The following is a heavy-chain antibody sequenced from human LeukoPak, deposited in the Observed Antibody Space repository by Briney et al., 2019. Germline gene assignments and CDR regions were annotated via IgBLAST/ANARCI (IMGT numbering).Heavy chain of an antibody. J-gene: IGHJ3*02. V-gene: IGHV1-18*01. CDR2: IGAHDGST. CDR3: ARDRIRFLEWLPPFDAFDI. Sequence: ASVKVSCKTSGYDFGTYGVSWVRQASGEGLELMGWIGAHDGSTNYAQKFQDRVTLTTDTATSTAYMELRSLRSDDTAIYYCARDRIRFLEWLPPFDAFDIWGQGTLVVVSS. CDR1: GYDFGTYG. D-gene: IGHD3-3*01.